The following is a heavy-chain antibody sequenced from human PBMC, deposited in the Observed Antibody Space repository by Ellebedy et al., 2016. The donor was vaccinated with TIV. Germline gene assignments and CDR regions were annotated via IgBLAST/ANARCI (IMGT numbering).Heavy chain of an antibody. J-gene: IGHJ4*02. CDR3: ARDTRYYGFD. CDR1: GFTFRSYG. Sequence: GGSLRLSXAASGFTFRSYGMHWVRQAPGKGLVWVSRINSDGTTTNYADSMKGRFTIYRDNAKDTVYLQMNSLRAEDTAVYYCARDTRYYGFDWGQGTLVTVSS. V-gene: IGHV3-74*01. D-gene: IGHD3-16*01. CDR2: INSDGTTT.